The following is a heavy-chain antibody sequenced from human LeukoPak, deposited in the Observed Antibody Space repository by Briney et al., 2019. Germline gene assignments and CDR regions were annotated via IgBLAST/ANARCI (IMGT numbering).Heavy chain of an antibody. J-gene: IGHJ4*02. CDR2: IRSKAYGGTT. CDR3: TRAVGDWRGLIRGY. V-gene: IGHV3-49*03. D-gene: IGHD3-10*01. Sequence: PGGSLRLSCTASGFTFGDYAMSWFRQAPGKGLEWVGFIRSKAYGGTTEYAASVKGRFTISRDDSKSIAYLQMNSLKTEDTAVYYCTRAVGDWRGLIRGYWGRGTLVTVSS. CDR1: GFTFGDYA.